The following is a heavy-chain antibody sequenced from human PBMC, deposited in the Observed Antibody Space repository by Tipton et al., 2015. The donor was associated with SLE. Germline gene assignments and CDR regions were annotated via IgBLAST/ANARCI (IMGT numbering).Heavy chain of an antibody. Sequence: TLSLTCAVYGGSFSGYYWSWIRQPPGKGLEWIGEINHSGSTNYNPSLKSRVTISVDTSKNQFSLKLSSVTAADTAVYYCARLNGDPDYWGQGTLVTVSS. CDR1: GGSFSGYY. D-gene: IGHD2-8*01. CDR2: INHSGST. J-gene: IGHJ4*02. CDR3: ARLNGDPDY. V-gene: IGHV4-34*01.